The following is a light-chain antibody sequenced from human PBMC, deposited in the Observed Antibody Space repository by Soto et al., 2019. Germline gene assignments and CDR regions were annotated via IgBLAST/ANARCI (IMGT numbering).Light chain of an antibody. J-gene: IGKJ4*01. CDR2: KAS. CDR3: KQYNSIPLT. V-gene: IGKV1-5*03. CDR1: RSISNY. Sequence: DIQMTQSPSTLSASVGDRVTITCRASRSISNYLAWYQQKPGKAPKLLIYKASTLETGVPSRFSGSGSGTEFTLTISSLQPDDFATYCCKQYNSIPLTFGGGTKVEIK.